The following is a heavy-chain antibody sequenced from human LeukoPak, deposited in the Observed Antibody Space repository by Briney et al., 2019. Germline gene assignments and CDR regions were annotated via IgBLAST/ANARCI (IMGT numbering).Heavy chain of an antibody. CDR3: ARGSLYYYYMDV. CDR2: IYATGST. CDR1: GGSISSYY. Sequence: SETLSLTCTVSGGSISSYYWSWIRQPPGKGLEWIGYIYATGSTNYNPSLKSRVTMSVDTSKNQFSLKLSSVTAADTAVYYCARGSLYYYYMDVWGKGTTVTVSS. J-gene: IGHJ6*03. D-gene: IGHD3-10*01. V-gene: IGHV4-4*09.